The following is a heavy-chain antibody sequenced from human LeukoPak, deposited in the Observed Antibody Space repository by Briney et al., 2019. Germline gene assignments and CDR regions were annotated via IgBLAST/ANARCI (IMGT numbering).Heavy chain of an antibody. CDR2: IKQDGSEK. J-gene: IGHJ6*03. D-gene: IGHD3-16*01. CDR3: ARANYDYVWGSPHYYYYYYMDV. V-gene: IGHV3-7*01. CDR1: GFTFSSYW. Sequence: PGGSLRLACAASGFTFSSYWMSWVRQAPGKGLEWVANIKQDGSEKYYVDSVKGRFTISRDNAKNSLYLQMNSLRAEDTAVYYCARANYDYVWGSPHYYYYYYMDVWGKGTTVTVSS.